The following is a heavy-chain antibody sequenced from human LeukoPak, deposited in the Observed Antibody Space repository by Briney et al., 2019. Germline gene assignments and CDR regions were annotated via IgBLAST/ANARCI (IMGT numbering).Heavy chain of an antibody. CDR2: INPNSGDT. V-gene: IGHV1-2*06. J-gene: IGHJ4*02. CDR3: ARELWFDY. Sequence: ASVKVSCKASGYTFTTYYMHWVRQAPGQGLEWMGRINPNSGDTNFAQKFQGRVTMTRDTSINTVYMQLSRLRSDDAAVYYCARELWFDYWGQGALVTVSS. CDR1: GYTFTTYY. D-gene: IGHD3-16*01.